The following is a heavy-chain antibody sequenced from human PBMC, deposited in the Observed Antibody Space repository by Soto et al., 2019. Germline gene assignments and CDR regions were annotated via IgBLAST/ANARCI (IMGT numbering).Heavy chain of an antibody. D-gene: IGHD2-15*01. CDR2: FDPEDGET. CDR1: GYTLTELS. CDR3: ATGDKSLVVVADTYYYYYGMDV. J-gene: IGHJ6*02. Sequence: ASVKVSCKVSGYTLTELSMHWVRQAPGKGLEWMGGFDPEDGETIYAQKFQGRVTMTEDTSTDTAYMELSSLRSEDTAVYYCATGDKSLVVVADTYYYYYGMDVWGQGTTVTVSS. V-gene: IGHV1-24*01.